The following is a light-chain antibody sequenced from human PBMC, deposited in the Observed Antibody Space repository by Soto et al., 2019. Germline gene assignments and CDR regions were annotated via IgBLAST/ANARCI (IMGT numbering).Light chain of an antibody. CDR2: GAS. CDR1: QSLSSY. V-gene: IGKV3-20*01. CDR3: RQYGSSPPT. J-gene: IGKJ4*01. Sequence: EIVLTQSPGTLSLSPGERATLSCRASQSLSSYLAWYQQRPGQAPRLLIYGASGRAAGIPDRFSGSGSGTDFTLTISRLEPEDFVVYYCRQYGSSPPTFGGGTKVEIK.